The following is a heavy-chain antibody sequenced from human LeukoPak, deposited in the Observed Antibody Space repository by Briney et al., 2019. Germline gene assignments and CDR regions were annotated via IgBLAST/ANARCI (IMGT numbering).Heavy chain of an antibody. Sequence: GGSLRLSCAASGFTFSSYWMSWVRQAPGKGLEWVANIKQDGSEKYYVDSVKGRLTISRDNAKNSLYLQMNSLRAEDTAVYYCARDGGGAGYYKGVDCWGQGTLVTVSS. J-gene: IGHJ4*02. CDR1: GFTFSSYW. CDR3: ARDGGGAGYYKGVDC. V-gene: IGHV3-7*01. D-gene: IGHD3-9*01. CDR2: IKQDGSEK.